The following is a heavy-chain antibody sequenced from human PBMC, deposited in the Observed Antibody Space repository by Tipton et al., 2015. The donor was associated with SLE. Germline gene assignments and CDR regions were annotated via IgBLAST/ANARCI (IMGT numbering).Heavy chain of an antibody. J-gene: IGHJ4*02. CDR3: ARDTDGYMRVDY. CDR1: GDSISSGDYY. V-gene: IGHV4-30-4*08. D-gene: IGHD5-24*01. CDR2: IYYSGST. Sequence: TLSLTCTVSGDSISSGDYYWNWIRQPPGKGLEWIGYIYYSGSTYYNPSLKSRVAIFVDASKNQFSLRLTSVTAADTAVYYCARDTDGYMRVDYWGQGTLVTASS.